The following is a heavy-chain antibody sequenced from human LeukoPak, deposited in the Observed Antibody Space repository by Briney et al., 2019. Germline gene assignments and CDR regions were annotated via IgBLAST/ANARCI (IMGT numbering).Heavy chain of an antibody. CDR3: ISVGGIAVAGTFSTSFDY. V-gene: IGHV3-73*01. CDR2: IRSKANSYAT. D-gene: IGHD6-19*01. CDR1: GFTFSGSA. Sequence: GGSLRLSCAASGFTFSGSAMHWVRQASGKGLEWVGRIRSKANSYATAYAASVKGRFTISRDDSKNTAYPQMNSLKTEDTAVYYCISVGGIAVAGTFSTSFDYWGQGTLVTVSS. J-gene: IGHJ4*02.